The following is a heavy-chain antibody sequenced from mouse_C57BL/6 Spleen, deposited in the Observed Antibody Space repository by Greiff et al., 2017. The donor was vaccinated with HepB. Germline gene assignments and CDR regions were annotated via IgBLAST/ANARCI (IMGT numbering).Heavy chain of an antibody. J-gene: IGHJ4*01. V-gene: IGHV1-55*01. D-gene: IGHD2-12*01. CDR1: GYTFTSYW. Sequence: VQLQQPGAELVKPGASVKMSCKASGYTFTSYWITWVKQRPGQGLVWIGDIYPGSGSTNYNEKFKSKATLTVDTSSSTAYMQLSSLTSEDSAVYYCASLRAYYNAMDYWGQGTSVTVSS. CDR2: IYPGSGST. CDR3: ASLRAYYNAMDY.